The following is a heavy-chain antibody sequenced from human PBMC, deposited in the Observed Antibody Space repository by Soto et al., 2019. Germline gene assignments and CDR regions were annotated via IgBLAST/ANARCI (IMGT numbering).Heavy chain of an antibody. V-gene: IGHV5-10-1*01. CDR2: IDPSDSYT. J-gene: IGHJ4*02. CDR1: GYSFTSYW. D-gene: IGHD2-15*01. Sequence: PGESLKISCKGSGYSFTSYWISWVRQMPGKGLEWMGRIDPSDSYTNYSPSFQGHVTISADKSISTAYMELSRLRSDDTAVYYCARESGACSGGSCRISDFDYWGQGTLVTVSS. CDR3: ARESGACSGGSCRISDFDY.